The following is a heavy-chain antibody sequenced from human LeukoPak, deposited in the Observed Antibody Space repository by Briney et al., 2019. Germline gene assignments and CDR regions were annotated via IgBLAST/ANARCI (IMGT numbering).Heavy chain of an antibody. J-gene: IGHJ3*02. CDR1: GGSFSGYY. CDR3: ARSPYDYVWGSYRSDAFDI. D-gene: IGHD3-16*02. V-gene: IGHV4-34*01. Sequence: SETLSLTCAVYGGSFSGYYWSWIRQPPGKGLEWIGEINHSGSTNYNPSLQSRVTISVDTSKNQFSLKLSSVTAADTAVYYCARSPYDYVWGSYRSDAFDIWGQGTMVTVSS. CDR2: INHSGST.